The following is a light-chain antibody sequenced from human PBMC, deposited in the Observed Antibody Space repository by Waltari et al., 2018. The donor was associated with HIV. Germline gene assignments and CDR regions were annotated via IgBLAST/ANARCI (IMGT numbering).Light chain of an antibody. V-gene: IGKV3-15*01. CDR3: QEYNNWPWT. CDR2: GAS. CDR1: ESVSSN. J-gene: IGKJ1*01. Sequence: VLTLSPDTLSVSPGDRFTLTRTASESVSSNLAWYQQKRGQAPRLVIYGASSRAAGIPGRFSGSGSGTEFTLTISSLQSEDFAVYYCQEYNNWPWTFGQGTKVEIK.